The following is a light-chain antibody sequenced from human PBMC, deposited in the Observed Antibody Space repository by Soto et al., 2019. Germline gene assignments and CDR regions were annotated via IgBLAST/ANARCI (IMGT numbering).Light chain of an antibody. CDR2: DES. J-gene: IGKJ5*01. V-gene: IGKV3-15*01. CDR1: QSISIN. CDR3: QHYNNWPPIT. Sequence: EIVLTQSPATLSVSPGERATLSCRASQSISINLAWYQQKPGQAPRLLIYDESTRATGVPDRFSGSGSGTEFTLTITGLQSEDFAVYYCQHYNNWPPITFGQGTRLEIK.